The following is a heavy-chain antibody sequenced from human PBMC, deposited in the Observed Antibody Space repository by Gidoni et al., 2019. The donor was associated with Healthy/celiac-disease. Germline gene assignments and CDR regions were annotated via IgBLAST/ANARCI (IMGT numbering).Heavy chain of an antibody. Sequence: QVQLQESGPGLVQPSPTLSLTCTVSGGSISSGGYYWSWNRQPPGKGLEWIGYIYYSGSTYYNPAIKSRVTISVDTAKNQVSLKLRAVTAADTAVYYCARWGGGSYSAFDYLGQGTLVTVSS. CDR2: IYYSGST. J-gene: IGHJ4*02. V-gene: IGHV4-31*03. CDR3: ARWGGGSYSAFDY. D-gene: IGHD1-26*01. CDR1: GGSISSGGYY.